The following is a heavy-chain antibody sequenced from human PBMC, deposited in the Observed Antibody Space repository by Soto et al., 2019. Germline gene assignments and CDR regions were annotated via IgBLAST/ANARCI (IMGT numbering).Heavy chain of an antibody. D-gene: IGHD6-6*01. CDR2: INHSGDT. V-gene: IGHV4-34*01. J-gene: IGHJ6*02. Sequence: SETLSLTCALYGGSFSNYYWSWIRQPPGKGLEWIGEINHSGDTKYNPSLKSRVTISVDTSKNQISLRLNSVSAADSAVYYCAGREYSSSSLYYYYYAMDVWGQGTTVTVSS. CDR3: AGREYSSSSLYYYYYAMDV. CDR1: GGSFSNYY.